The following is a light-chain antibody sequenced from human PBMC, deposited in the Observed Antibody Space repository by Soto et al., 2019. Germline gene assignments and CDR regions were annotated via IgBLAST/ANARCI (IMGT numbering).Light chain of an antibody. J-gene: IGKJ1*01. CDR2: LGS. CDR3: MQSLQTPWT. Sequence: DIVMTQSPLSLPVTPGEPASISCRSSQSLLHRNGFNYLEWYLQRPGQSPQLLIDLGSDRASGVPDRFSGSGSGTDFTLTISRVEAEDVGVYYCMQSLQTPWTFGQGTKVEI. CDR1: QSLLHRNGFNY. V-gene: IGKV2-28*01.